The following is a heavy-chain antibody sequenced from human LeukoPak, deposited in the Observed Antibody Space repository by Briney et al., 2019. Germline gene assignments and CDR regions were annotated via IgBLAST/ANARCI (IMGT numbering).Heavy chain of an antibody. CDR3: ARYWGNWFDP. J-gene: IGHJ5*02. Sequence: SETLSLTCTVSGGXISSYYWSWIRQPPGKGLEWIGYIYYSGSTNYNPSLKSRVTISVDTSKNQFSLKLSSVTAADTAVYYCARYWGNWFDPWGQGTLVTVSS. D-gene: IGHD3-16*01. CDR2: IYYSGST. V-gene: IGHV4-59*08. CDR1: GGXISSYY.